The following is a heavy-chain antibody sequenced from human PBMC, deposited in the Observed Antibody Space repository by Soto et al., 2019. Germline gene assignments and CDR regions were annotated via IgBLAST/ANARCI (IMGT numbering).Heavy chain of an antibody. D-gene: IGHD5-18*01. CDR3: AKDTRGTAMVTALTYYGMDV. CDR1: GFTFDDYA. Sequence: EVQLVESGGGLVQPGRSLRLSCAASGFTFDDYAMHWVRQAPGKGLEWVSGISWNSGSIGYADSVKGRFTISRDNAKNSLYLQMNSLRAEDTALYYCAKDTRGTAMVTALTYYGMDVWGQGTTVTVSS. J-gene: IGHJ6*02. CDR2: ISWNSGSI. V-gene: IGHV3-9*01.